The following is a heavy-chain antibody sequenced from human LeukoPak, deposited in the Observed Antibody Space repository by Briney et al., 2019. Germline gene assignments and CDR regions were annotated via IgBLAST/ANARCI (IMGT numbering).Heavy chain of an antibody. CDR3: AKDMSYDILTGYANFDY. Sequence: GGSLRLSCTASGFTFGTYAMSWVRQAPGKGLEWVSAISGRDGSTFYADSVKGRFTISRDNSKNTPYLQMNSLRAEDTAVYYCAKDMSYDILTGYANFDYWGQGTLVAVSS. D-gene: IGHD3-9*01. J-gene: IGHJ4*02. CDR2: ISGRDGST. CDR1: GFTFGTYA. V-gene: IGHV3-23*01.